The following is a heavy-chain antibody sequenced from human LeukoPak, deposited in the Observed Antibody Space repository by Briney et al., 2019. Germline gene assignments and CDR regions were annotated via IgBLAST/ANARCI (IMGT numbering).Heavy chain of an antibody. J-gene: IGHJ6*03. D-gene: IGHD2-15*01. CDR3: ARVLRYCSGGNCHSGSLGYMDV. CDR1: GFTFSDYN. Sequence: GGSLRLSCAASGFTFSDYNMRWIRQAPGKGLEWVSSISRSGSTKYYADSVKGRFTISRDNAKNSLFMQMNSLRAEDTAVYYCARVLRYCSGGNCHSGSLGYMDVWGKGTTVTISS. CDR2: ISRSGSTK. V-gene: IGHV3-11*01.